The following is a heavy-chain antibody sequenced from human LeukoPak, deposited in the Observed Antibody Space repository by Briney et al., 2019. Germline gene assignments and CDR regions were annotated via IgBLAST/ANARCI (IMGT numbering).Heavy chain of an antibody. V-gene: IGHV1-2*02. CDR1: GYMFTGYY. J-gene: IGHJ4*02. CDR2: INPNSGGT. Sequence: ASVKVSCKASGYMFTGYYMHWVRQAPGQGLEWMGWINPNSGGTNYAQKFQGRVTMTRDTSISTAYMELSSLRSNDTAVYYCARGYCSGDCFTLFDYWGQGTLVTVSS. CDR3: ARGYCSGDCFTLFDY. D-gene: IGHD2-21*02.